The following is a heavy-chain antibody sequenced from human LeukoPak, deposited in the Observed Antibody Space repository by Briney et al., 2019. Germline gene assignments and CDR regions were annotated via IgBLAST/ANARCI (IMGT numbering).Heavy chain of an antibody. CDR3: ARDQVAAAGTGIQDY. J-gene: IGHJ4*02. Sequence: SVKVSCKASGGTFSSYAISWVRQAPGQGLEWMGGIIPIFGTANYAQKFQGRVTITADESTSTAYMELSSLRSEDTAVYYCARDQVAAAGTGIQDYWGQGTLVTVSS. D-gene: IGHD6-13*01. V-gene: IGHV1-69*01. CDR1: GGTFSSYA. CDR2: IIPIFGTA.